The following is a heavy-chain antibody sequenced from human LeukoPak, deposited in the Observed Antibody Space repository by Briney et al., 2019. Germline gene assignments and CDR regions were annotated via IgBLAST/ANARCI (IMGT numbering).Heavy chain of an antibody. V-gene: IGHV4-34*01. CDR3: ARARPNCSSTSCKYYYYYYGMDV. CDR1: GGSFSGYY. Sequence: SPSETLSLTCAVYGGSFSGYYWGWVRQPPGKGLEWIGVINHSGSTNYNPSLKSRVTISVDTSKNQFSLKLSSVTAADTAVYYCARARPNCSSTSCKYYYYYYGMDVWGQGTTVTVSS. J-gene: IGHJ6*02. CDR2: INHSGST. D-gene: IGHD2-2*01.